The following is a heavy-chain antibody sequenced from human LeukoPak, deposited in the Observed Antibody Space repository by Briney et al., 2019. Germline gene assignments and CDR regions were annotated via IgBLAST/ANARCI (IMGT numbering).Heavy chain of an antibody. V-gene: IGHV3-23*01. CDR1: GFTFSSYA. CDR2: ISGSGGST. J-gene: IGHJ4*02. CDR3: AKDVADCSSTSCYAGGYFDY. Sequence: GGSLRLSCAASGFTFSSYAMSWVRQAPGEGPEWVSAISGSGGSTYYADSVKGRFTISRDNSKNTLYLQMNSLRAEDTAVYYCAKDVADCSSTSCYAGGYFDYWGQGTLVTVSS. D-gene: IGHD2-2*01.